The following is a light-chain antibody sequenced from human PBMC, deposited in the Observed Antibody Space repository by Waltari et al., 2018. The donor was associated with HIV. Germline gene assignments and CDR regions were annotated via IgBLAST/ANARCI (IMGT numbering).Light chain of an antibody. CDR3: QQRRAWPIT. V-gene: IGKV3-11*01. CDR2: DAS. CDR1: QTVFTS. Sequence: ELVLTQSPVTLSFSVGERATVSCRASQTVFTSLAWYHQRPGQPPRLLIYDASNRATGIPPRFSASGYGTDFNLTISGLESEDFGLYFCQQRRAWPITFGQGTKVEIK. J-gene: IGKJ2*01.